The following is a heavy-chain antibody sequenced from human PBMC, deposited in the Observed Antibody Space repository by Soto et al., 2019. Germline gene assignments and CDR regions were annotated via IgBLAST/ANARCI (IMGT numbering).Heavy chain of an antibody. CDR3: APTYYYDSSGYPGGPWFDP. D-gene: IGHD3-22*01. CDR2: ISGSGGST. J-gene: IGHJ5*02. Sequence: GGSLRLSCAASGFTFSSYAMSWVRQAPGKGLEWVSAISGSGGSTYYADSVKGRFTISRDNSKNTLYLQMNSLRAEDTAVYYCAPTYYYDSSGYPGGPWFDPWGQGTLVTVSS. V-gene: IGHV3-23*01. CDR1: GFTFSSYA.